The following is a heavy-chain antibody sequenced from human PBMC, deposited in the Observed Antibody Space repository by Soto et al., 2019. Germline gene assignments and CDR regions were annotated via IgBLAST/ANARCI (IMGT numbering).Heavy chain of an antibody. D-gene: IGHD3-22*01. CDR2: IYYSGST. J-gene: IGHJ4*02. CDR3: ARWDGYYIDY. Sequence: PSEILSLTCTIYGRSVSSSSYYWGWIRQPPGKGLEWIGSIYYSGSTYYNPSLKSRVTISVDTSKNQFSLKLSSVTAADTAVYYCARWDGYYIDYWGQGTLVTVS. V-gene: IGHV4-39*01. CDR1: GRSVSSSSYY.